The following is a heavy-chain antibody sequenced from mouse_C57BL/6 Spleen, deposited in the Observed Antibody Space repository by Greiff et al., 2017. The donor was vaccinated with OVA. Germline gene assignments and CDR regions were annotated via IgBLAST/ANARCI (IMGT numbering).Heavy chain of an antibody. CDR3: ARHEEGTDYDDLPFAY. Sequence: VKLQESGAELVKPGASVKLSCKASGYTFTEYTIHWVKQRSGQGLEWIGWFYPGSGSIKYNEKFKDKATLTADKSSSTVYMELSRLTSEDSAVYFCARHEEGTDYDDLPFAYWGQGTLVTVSA. CDR1: GYTFTEYT. J-gene: IGHJ3*01. D-gene: IGHD2-4*01. CDR2: FYPGSGSI. V-gene: IGHV1-62-2*01.